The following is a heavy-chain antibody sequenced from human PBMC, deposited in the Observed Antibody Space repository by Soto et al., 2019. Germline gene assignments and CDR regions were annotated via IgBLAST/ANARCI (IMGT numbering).Heavy chain of an antibody. CDR3: AKDGGIHLGELSLPYY. J-gene: IGHJ4*02. Sequence: GGSLRLSCAASGFTFSSYGMHWVRQAPGKGLEWVAVISYDGSNKYYADSVKGRFTISRDNSKNTLYLQMNSLRAEDTAVYYCAKDGGIHLGELSLPYYWGQGTLVTVS. CDR2: ISYDGSNK. CDR1: GFTFSSYG. D-gene: IGHD3-16*02. V-gene: IGHV3-30*18.